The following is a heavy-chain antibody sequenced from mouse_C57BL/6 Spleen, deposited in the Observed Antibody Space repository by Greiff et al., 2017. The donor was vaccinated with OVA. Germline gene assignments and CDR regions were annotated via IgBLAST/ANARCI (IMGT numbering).Heavy chain of an antibody. J-gene: IGHJ4*01. CDR3: AVYYSNYGGYAMDY. CDR1: GYSITSGYY. CDR2: ISYDGSN. Sequence: EVQLQQSGPGLVKPSQSLSLTCSVTGYSITSGYYWNWIRQFPGNKLEWMGYISYDGSNNYNPSLKNRISITRDTSKNQCFLKLNPVTTDDTATYYCAVYYSNYGGYAMDYWGQGTSVTVSS. D-gene: IGHD2-5*01. V-gene: IGHV3-6*01.